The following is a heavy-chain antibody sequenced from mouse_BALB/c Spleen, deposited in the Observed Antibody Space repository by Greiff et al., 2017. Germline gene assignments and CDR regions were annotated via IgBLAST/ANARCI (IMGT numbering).Heavy chain of an antibody. CDR2: IRNKANGYTT. J-gene: IGHJ4*01. CDR1: GFTFTDYY. CDR3: ARDPYDGYAMDY. Sequence: DVKLESGGGLVQPGGSLRLSCATSGFTFTDYYMSWVRQPPGKALEWLGFIRNKANGYTTEYSASVKGRFTISRDNSQSILYLQMNTLRAEDSATYYCARDPYDGYAMDYWGQGTSVTVSS. V-gene: IGHV7-3*02. D-gene: IGHD2-12*01.